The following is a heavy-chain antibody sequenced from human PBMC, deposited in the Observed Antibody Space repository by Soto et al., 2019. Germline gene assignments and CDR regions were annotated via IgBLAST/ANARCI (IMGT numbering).Heavy chain of an antibody. CDR2: ISGSGGST. V-gene: IGHV3-23*01. J-gene: IGHJ3*02. Sequence: EVQLLESGGGLVQPGGSLRLSCAASGFTFSSYAMSWVRQAPGKGLEWVSAISGSGGSTYYADSVKGRFTISRDNSKKPLYLQMNSLRAEDTGVYYCAKDRGVAVAGRDDAFDIWGQGTMVTVSS. D-gene: IGHD6-19*01. CDR3: AKDRGVAVAGRDDAFDI. CDR1: GFTFSSYA.